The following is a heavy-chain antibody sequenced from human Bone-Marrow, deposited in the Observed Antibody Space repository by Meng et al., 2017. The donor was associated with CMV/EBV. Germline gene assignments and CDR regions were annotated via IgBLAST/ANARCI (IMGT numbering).Heavy chain of an antibody. CDR3: AHEGGNYDFWSGYYRLTNWFDP. D-gene: IGHD3-3*01. Sequence: SGPTLVKPTQTLTLTCTFSGFSLSTSAEGVGWIRQPPGKALEWLALIFWNDDKRYSPSLKSRLTITKDTSKNQVVLTMSNVDPVDTATYYCAHEGGNYDFWSGYYRLTNWFDPWGQGTLVTVSS. J-gene: IGHJ5*02. CDR1: GFSLSTSAEG. V-gene: IGHV2-5*01. CDR2: IFWNDDK.